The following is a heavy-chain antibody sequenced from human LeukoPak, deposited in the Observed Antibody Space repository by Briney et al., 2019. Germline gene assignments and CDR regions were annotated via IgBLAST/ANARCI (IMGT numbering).Heavy chain of an antibody. D-gene: IGHD6-13*01. J-gene: IGHJ4*02. CDR3: ARDPHSSSFDY. Sequence: SETLSLTCTVSGGSISSSSYYWGWIRQPPGKGLEWIGSIYYSGSTYYNPSLKSRVTISVDTSKNQFSLKLSSVTAADTAVYYCARDPHSSSFDYWGQGTLVTVSS. CDR2: IYYSGST. V-gene: IGHV4-39*07. CDR1: GGSISSSSYY.